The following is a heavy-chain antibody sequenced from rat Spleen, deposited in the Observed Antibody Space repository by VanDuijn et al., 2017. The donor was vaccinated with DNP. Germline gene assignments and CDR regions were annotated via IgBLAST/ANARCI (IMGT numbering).Heavy chain of an antibody. CDR3: ARWTRYFDY. Sequence: EVQLQESGSGLVKPSQSPPLTCSVTGYSITSNYWGWIRQFPGNKMEYIGHISYSGRTDYNPSLKSRISITKDTSRNHFFLHLISVTTEDTATYYCARWTRYFDYWGQGVMVTVSS. D-gene: IGHD1-7*01. J-gene: IGHJ2*01. V-gene: IGHV3-1*01. CDR1: GYSITSNY. CDR2: ISYSGRT.